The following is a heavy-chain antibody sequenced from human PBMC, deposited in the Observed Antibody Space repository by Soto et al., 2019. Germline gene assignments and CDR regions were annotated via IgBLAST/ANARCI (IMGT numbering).Heavy chain of an antibody. D-gene: IGHD2-2*01. V-gene: IGHV4-59*01. CDR1: GGSISSYY. CDR3: ARALPGYCSSTSCYPGSWFDP. CDR2: IYYSGST. Sequence: SETLSLTCTVSGGSISSYYWSWIRQPPGKGLEWIGYIYYSGSTNYNPSLKSRVTISVDTSKNQFSLKLSSVTAADTAVYYCARALPGYCSSTSCYPGSWFDPWGQGTLVTVSS. J-gene: IGHJ5*02.